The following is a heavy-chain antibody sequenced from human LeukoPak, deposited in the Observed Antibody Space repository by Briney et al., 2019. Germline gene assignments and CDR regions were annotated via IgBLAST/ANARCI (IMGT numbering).Heavy chain of an antibody. V-gene: IGHV3-33*01. CDR1: GFTFSSYG. D-gene: IGHD6-19*01. J-gene: IGHJ4*02. CDR2: IWYDGSNK. Sequence: GGSLRLSCAASGFTFSSYGMHWVRQAPGKGLEWVAVIWYDGSNKYYADSVKGRFTISRDNSKNTLYLQMNSLRAEDTAVYYCARALRSGWYLDYWSQGTLVTVSS. CDR3: ARALRSGWYLDY.